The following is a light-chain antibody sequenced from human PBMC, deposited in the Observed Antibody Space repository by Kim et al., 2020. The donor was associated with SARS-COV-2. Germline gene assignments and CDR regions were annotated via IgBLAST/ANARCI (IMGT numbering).Light chain of an antibody. V-gene: IGLV2-14*03. CDR3: SSYTTTNTYV. CDR2: DVS. J-gene: IGLJ1*01. Sequence: QSALTQPASVSGSPGQSITISCTGTSSDIGAYNYVSWYQQHPGKAPTLMIYDVSKRPSGVSNRFSGSKSGSTASLTISGLQAEDEADYYCSSYTTTNTYVFGSGTKVTVL. CDR1: SSDIGAYNY.